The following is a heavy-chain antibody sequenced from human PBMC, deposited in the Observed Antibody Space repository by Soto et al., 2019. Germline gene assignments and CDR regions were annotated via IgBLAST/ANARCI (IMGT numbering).Heavy chain of an antibody. Sequence: PGGSLRLSCAAAGFTFSSCTMYWVRQAPGKGLEWVAVLSKAGSNKHYADNSKNTLFLQMNSLRAEDTAVYYCARGKNWFDPWGQGNLVTVS. J-gene: IGHJ5*02. CDR2: LSKAGSNK. V-gene: IGHV3-30-3*01. CDR1: GFTFSSCT. CDR3: ARGKNWFDP.